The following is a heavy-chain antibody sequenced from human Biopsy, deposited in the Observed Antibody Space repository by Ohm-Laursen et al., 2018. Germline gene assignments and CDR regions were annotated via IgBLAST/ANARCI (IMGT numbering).Heavy chain of an antibody. CDR2: IYHSGTT. J-gene: IGHJ4*02. CDR3: ATFRASWDTTQGGDY. CDR1: GVSISVDGYY. Sequence: TLSLTCIVSGVSISVDGYYWAWIRQLPGKGLDWIGYIYHSGTTYYNPSLKSRLTMSVDTSKNEFSLRLGSVTAADTAVYFCATFRASWDTTQGGDYWGQGTLVTVSS. D-gene: IGHD1-26*01. V-gene: IGHV4-31*03.